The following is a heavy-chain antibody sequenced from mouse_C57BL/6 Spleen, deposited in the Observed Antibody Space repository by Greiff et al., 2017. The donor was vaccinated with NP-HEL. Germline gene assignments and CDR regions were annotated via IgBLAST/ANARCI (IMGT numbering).Heavy chain of an antibody. CDR3: ARSGSDRQGFDY. V-gene: IGHV1-19*01. CDR2: INPYNGGT. CDR1: GYTFTDYY. D-gene: IGHD6-1*01. Sequence: DVKLQESGPVLVKPGASVKMSCKASGYTFTDYYMNWVKQSHGKSLEWIGVINPYNGGTSYNQKFKGKATLTVDKSSSTAYMELNSLTSEDSAVYYCARSGSDRQGFDYWGQGTTLTVSS. J-gene: IGHJ2*01.